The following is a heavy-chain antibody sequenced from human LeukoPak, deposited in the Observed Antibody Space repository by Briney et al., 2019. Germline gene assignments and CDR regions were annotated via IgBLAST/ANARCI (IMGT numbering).Heavy chain of an antibody. CDR1: GGSSSGYY. CDR3: ARRGRGYSYGSQPIDY. V-gene: IGHV4-34*01. J-gene: IGHJ4*02. CDR2: INHSGST. D-gene: IGHD5-18*01. Sequence: SETLSLTCAVYGGSSSGYYWSWIRQPPGKGLEWIGEINHSGSTNYNPSLKSRVTISVDTSKNQFSLKLSSVTAADTAVYYCARRGRGYSYGSQPIDYWGQGTLVTVSS.